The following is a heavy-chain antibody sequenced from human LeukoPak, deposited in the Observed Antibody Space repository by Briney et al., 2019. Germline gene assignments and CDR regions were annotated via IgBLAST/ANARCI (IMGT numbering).Heavy chain of an antibody. CDR2: ISGSGEST. J-gene: IGHJ4*02. CDR1: GFTFSNHA. Sequence: GGSLRLSCVASGFTFSNHAMTWVRQAPGKGLEWVSGISGSGESTNHADSVKGRFTISRDNSKNTLYLEMNILRAEDTAVYYCARGRPSYHFDYWGQGTLVTVSS. V-gene: IGHV3-23*01. CDR3: ARGRPSYHFDY.